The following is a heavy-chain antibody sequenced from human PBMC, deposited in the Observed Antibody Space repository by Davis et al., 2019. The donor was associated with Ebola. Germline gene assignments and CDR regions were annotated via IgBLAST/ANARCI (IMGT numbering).Heavy chain of an antibody. CDR1: GFTFSSYG. CDR3: TRDAGYDILPRGY. CDR2: ISYDGSNK. J-gene: IGHJ4*02. D-gene: IGHD3-9*01. Sequence: GESLKISCAASGFTFSSYGMHWVRQAPGKGLEWVAVISYDGSNKYYADSVKGRFTISRDNSKNTLYLQMNSLRAEDTAVYYCTRDAGYDILPRGYWGQGTLVTVSS. V-gene: IGHV3-30*03.